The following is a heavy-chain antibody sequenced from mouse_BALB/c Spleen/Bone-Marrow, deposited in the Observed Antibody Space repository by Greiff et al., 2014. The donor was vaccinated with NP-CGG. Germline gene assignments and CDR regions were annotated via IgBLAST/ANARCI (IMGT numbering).Heavy chain of an antibody. D-gene: IGHD2-10*01. J-gene: IGHJ1*01. V-gene: IGHV1-14*01. Sequence: VQLQQSGPELVKPGASVKMSCKASGYTFTSHIMHWVKQKPGQGLEWIGYINPYNDGTKYNEKFKGKATLTSDKSSSTAYMELSSLTSEDSAVYYCARPATYYGNFYWYFDVWGAGTTVTVSS. CDR1: GYTFTSHI. CDR3: ARPATYYGNFYWYFDV. CDR2: INPYNDGT.